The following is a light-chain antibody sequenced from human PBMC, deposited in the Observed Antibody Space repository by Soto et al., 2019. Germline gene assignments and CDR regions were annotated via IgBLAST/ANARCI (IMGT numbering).Light chain of an antibody. J-gene: IGLJ2*01. Sequence: QSALTQPVSVSGSPGQSITISCTGTSRDVGFYIYVSWYQQHPGKAPKLMIYDFNVRPSGVSNRFSGSKSGNTASLTISGLQAEDEDDYYCSSYTTSSTVVFGGGTKVTVL. V-gene: IGLV2-14*01. CDR2: DFN. CDR1: SRDVGFYIY. CDR3: SSYTTSSTVV.